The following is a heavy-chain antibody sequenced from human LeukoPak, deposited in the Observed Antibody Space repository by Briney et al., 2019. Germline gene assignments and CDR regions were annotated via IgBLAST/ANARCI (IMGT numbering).Heavy chain of an antibody. D-gene: IGHD5-18*01. V-gene: IGHV1-69*04. CDR3: ARGDFSGYSYGYSGIDY. J-gene: IGHJ4*02. CDR1: GGTFSSYA. CDR2: IIPMLGIA. Sequence: ASVKVSCKAYGGTFSSYAISWVRQVPGQGLEWMGRIIPMLGIANYAQKFQGRATITADKSTTTTYMELSSLRSEDTAVYYCARGDFSGYSYGYSGIDYWGQGTLVTISS.